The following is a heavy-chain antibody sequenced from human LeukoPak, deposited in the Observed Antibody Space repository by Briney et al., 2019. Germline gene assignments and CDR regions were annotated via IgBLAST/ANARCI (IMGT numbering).Heavy chain of an antibody. V-gene: IGHV4-39*01. Sequence: SETLSLTCTVSGDSISSSSYYWGWIRQPPGKGLEWIGSIYYSGSTYYNPSLKSRVTISVDTSKNQFSLKLSSVTAADTAVYYCARHSDCSSTSCYFGYYYYMDVWGKGTTVTISS. CDR2: IYYSGST. CDR1: GDSISSSSYY. J-gene: IGHJ6*03. CDR3: ARHSDCSSTSCYFGYYYYMDV. D-gene: IGHD2-2*01.